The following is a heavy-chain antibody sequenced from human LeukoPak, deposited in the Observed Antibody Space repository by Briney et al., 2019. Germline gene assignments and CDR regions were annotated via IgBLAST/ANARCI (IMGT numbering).Heavy chain of an antibody. J-gene: IGHJ4*02. V-gene: IGHV1-69*13. CDR3: ARESPAVGGVDY. D-gene: IGHD6-19*01. Sequence: AASVKVSCKASGGTFSSYAISWVRQAPGQGLEWMGGIIPIFGTANYAQKFQGRVTITADESTSTAYMELSSLRSEDTAVYYCARESPAVGGVDYWGQGTLVTVSS. CDR2: IIPIFGTA. CDR1: GGTFSSYA.